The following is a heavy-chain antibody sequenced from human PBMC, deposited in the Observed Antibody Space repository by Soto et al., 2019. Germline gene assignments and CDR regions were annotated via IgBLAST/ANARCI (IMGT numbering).Heavy chain of an antibody. Sequence: GESLKISCKGSGYSFTSYWISWVRQMPGKGLEWMGRIDPSDSYTNYSPSFQGHVTISADKSISTAYLQWSSLKASDTAMYYCALRGRGYSYGSPGYFDFWGQGTLVTVSS. V-gene: IGHV5-10-1*01. J-gene: IGHJ4*02. CDR3: ALRGRGYSYGSPGYFDF. CDR2: IDPSDSYT. D-gene: IGHD5-18*01. CDR1: GYSFTSYW.